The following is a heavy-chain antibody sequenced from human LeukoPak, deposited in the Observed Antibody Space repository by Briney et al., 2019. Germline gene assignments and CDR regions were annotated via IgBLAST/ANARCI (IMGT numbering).Heavy chain of an antibody. D-gene: IGHD5-12*01. CDR3: ARRVDIVATITGATNYYYMDV. Sequence: GESLKISCKGSGYSSTSYWIGWVRQMPGKGLEWMGIIYPGDSDTRYSPSFQGQVTISADKSIITAYLQWSSLKASDTAMYYCARRVDIVATITGATNYYYMDVWGKGTTVTVSS. CDR2: IYPGDSDT. V-gene: IGHV5-51*01. J-gene: IGHJ6*03. CDR1: GYSSTSYW.